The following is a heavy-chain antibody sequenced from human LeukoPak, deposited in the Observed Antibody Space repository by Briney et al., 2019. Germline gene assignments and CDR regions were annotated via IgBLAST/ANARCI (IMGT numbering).Heavy chain of an antibody. D-gene: IGHD6-13*01. CDR1: GGSISSYY. Sequence: SETLSLTCTASGGSISSYYWSWIRQPPGKGLEWIGYIYYSGSTNYNPSLKSRVTISVDTSKNQFSLKLSSVTAADTAVYYCARAAGIAHWFDPWGQGTLVTVSS. V-gene: IGHV4-59*08. J-gene: IGHJ5*02. CDR3: ARAAGIAHWFDP. CDR2: IYYSGST.